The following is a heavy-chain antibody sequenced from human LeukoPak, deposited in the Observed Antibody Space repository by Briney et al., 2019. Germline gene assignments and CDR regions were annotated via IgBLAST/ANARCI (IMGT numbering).Heavy chain of an antibody. J-gene: IGHJ4*02. Sequence: SETLSLTCTVSGGSISSSSYYWGWIRQPPGKGLEWIGSIYYSGSTYYNPSLKSRVTISVDTSKNQFSLKLSSVTAADTAVYYCARGSPSSSWYGDYWGQGTLVTVSS. CDR1: GGSISSSSYY. V-gene: IGHV4-39*07. CDR3: ARGSPSSSWYGDY. CDR2: IYYSGST. D-gene: IGHD6-13*01.